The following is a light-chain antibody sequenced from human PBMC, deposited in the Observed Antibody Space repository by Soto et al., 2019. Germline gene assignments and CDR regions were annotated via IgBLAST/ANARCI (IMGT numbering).Light chain of an antibody. J-gene: IGKJ4*01. CDR3: QKYNSGPLT. V-gene: IGKV2D-29*02. Sequence: DVVMTQTPLSLSVAPGQPASISCKSSQSLLHITGETFLFWYLQKPGQSPQLLIYEVSTRVSGVPDRFSGSGSGTDFTLTISSLQPEDVAIYYCQKYNSGPLTFGGGTKVDIK. CDR2: EVS. CDR1: QSLLHITGETF.